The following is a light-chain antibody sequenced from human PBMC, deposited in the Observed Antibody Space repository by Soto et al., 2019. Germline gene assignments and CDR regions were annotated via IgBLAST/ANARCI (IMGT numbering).Light chain of an antibody. V-gene: IGKV3-11*01. Sequence: EIVLTQSPSTLSFSPLERSTLSCRASQSVSSYLAWYQQKPGQAPRLLIYDASNRATGIPARFSGSGSGTDFTLTISSLEPEDFAVYYCQQRSNWLLTFGGGTKVDIK. J-gene: IGKJ4*01. CDR1: QSVSSY. CDR2: DAS. CDR3: QQRSNWLLT.